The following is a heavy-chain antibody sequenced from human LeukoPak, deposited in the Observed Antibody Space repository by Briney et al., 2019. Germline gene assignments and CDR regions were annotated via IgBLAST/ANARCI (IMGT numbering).Heavy chain of an antibody. D-gene: IGHD3-3*01. CDR3: ARAGRITIFGVVHQGPVAY. V-gene: IGHV4-30-2*01. CDR1: GGSIRSGTDY. CDR2: IYHSGST. Sequence: SQTLSLTCSVSGGSIRSGTDYWSWIRQPPGKGLEWIGYIYHSGSTYYNPSLKSRVTISVDRSKNQFSLKLSSVTAADTAVYYCARAGRITIFGVVHQGPVAYWGQGTLVTVSS. J-gene: IGHJ4*02.